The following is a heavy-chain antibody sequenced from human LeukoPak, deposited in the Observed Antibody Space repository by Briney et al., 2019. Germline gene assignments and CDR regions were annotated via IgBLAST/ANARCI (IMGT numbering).Heavy chain of an antibody. D-gene: IGHD2-21*02. CDR3: ARHNCGGDCYYGRYYFDY. J-gene: IGHJ4*02. V-gene: IGHV4-59*08. CDR2: IYYSGST. Sequence: PSETLSLTCTVSGGSISSYYWSWIRQPPGKGLEWIGYIYYSGSTNYNPSLKSRVTISVDTSKNQFSLKLSSVTAADTAVYYCARHNCGGDCYYGRYYFDYWGQGTLVTVSS. CDR1: GGSISSYY.